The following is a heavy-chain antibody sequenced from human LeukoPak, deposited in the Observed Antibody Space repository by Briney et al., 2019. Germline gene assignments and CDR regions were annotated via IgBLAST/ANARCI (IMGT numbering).Heavy chain of an antibody. CDR1: GFTFSSYN. Sequence: PGGSLRLSCAASGFTFSSYNMNWLRQAPGKGLEWVSSISHGSGSIYYADSVKGRFAISRDNAKNSLYLQMNSLRAEDTALYYCARLQLRFLERGPGGYFDYWGQGTLVTVSS. CDR2: ISHGSGSI. D-gene: IGHD3-3*01. CDR3: ARLQLRFLERGPGGYFDY. V-gene: IGHV3-21*04. J-gene: IGHJ4*02.